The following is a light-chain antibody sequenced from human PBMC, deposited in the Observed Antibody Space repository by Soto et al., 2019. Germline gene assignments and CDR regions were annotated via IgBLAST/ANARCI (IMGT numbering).Light chain of an antibody. Sequence: EIVMTQSPATLSVSPGERATLSCRASQSLSNNLAWYQQKPGQAPRLLISGAFTRAAGIPARFSGSGSGTDYSLTVRSLESEDFAVYYCQQYEKWPLTFGGGTRVEIK. CDR2: GAF. CDR1: QSLSNN. CDR3: QQYEKWPLT. V-gene: IGKV3-15*01. J-gene: IGKJ4*01.